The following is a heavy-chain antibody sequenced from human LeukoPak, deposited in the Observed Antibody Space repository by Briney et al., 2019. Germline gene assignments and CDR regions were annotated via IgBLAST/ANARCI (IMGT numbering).Heavy chain of an antibody. D-gene: IGHD3-9*01. Sequence: SETLSLTCAVYGGSFSGYYWGWIRQPPGKGLEWIGEINHSGSTNYNPSLKSRVTISVDTSKNQFSLKLSSVTAADTAVYYCASRYYDILTGYYTVDYWGQGTLVTVSS. CDR1: GGSFSGYY. V-gene: IGHV4-34*01. CDR3: ASRYYDILTGYYTVDY. CDR2: INHSGST. J-gene: IGHJ4*02.